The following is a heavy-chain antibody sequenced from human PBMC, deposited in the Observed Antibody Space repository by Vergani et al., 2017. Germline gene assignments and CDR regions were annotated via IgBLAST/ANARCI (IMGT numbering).Heavy chain of an antibody. CDR3: ARDKRFGELTHYYYYYGMDV. J-gene: IGHJ6*02. Sequence: EVQLVESGGGLVQPGGSLRLSCAASGFTFSSYWMSWVRQAPGKGREWVANIKQDGSEKYYVDSVKGRFTISRDNAKNSLYLQMNSLRAEDTAVYYCARDKRFGELTHYYYYYGMDVWGQGTTVTVSS. CDR2: IKQDGSEK. V-gene: IGHV3-7*01. CDR1: GFTFSSYW. D-gene: IGHD3-10*01.